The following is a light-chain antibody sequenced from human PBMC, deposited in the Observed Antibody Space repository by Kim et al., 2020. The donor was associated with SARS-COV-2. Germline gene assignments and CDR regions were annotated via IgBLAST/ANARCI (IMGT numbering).Light chain of an antibody. CDR3: QQYNNWPPMYT. Sequence: SPGERATLSCRASQSVSSNLAWYQQKPGQAPRLLIHGASTRATGIPARFSGSGSGTEFTLTISSLQSEDFAVYYCQQYNNWPPMYTFGQGTKLEI. CDR1: QSVSSN. J-gene: IGKJ2*01. CDR2: GAS. V-gene: IGKV3-15*01.